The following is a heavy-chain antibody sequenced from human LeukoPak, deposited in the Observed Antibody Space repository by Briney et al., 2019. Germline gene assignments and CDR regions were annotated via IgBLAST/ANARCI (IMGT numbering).Heavy chain of an antibody. J-gene: IGHJ4*02. D-gene: IGHD3-22*01. Sequence: GGSLRLSCAASGFTFSDYYMSWIRQAPGKGLEWVSYISSGSTIYYADSVKGRFTISRDNAKNSLYMQMNSLRAEDTAVYYCARIRRDSSGPNFDYWGQGTLVTVSS. CDR2: ISSGSTI. V-gene: IGHV3-11*01. CDR1: GFTFSDYY. CDR3: ARIRRDSSGPNFDY.